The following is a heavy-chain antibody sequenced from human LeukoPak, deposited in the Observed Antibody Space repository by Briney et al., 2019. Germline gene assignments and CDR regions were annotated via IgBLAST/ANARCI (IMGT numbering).Heavy chain of an antibody. J-gene: IGHJ4*02. CDR3: ATGTAMVLYFFDY. CDR2: IIPIFGTA. V-gene: IGHV1-69*01. D-gene: IGHD5-18*01. CDR1: GGTFSSFA. Sequence: SVKVSCKASGGTFSSFAISWVRQAPGQGLEWMGGIIPIFGTADYAQKFQGRVTITADESTSTAYMELSSLRSEDTAFYYCATGTAMVLYFFDYWGQGTLVTVSS.